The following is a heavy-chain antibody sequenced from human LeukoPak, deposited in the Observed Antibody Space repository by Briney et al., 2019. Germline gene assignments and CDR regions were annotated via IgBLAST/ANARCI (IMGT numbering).Heavy chain of an antibody. CDR1: GGSISSGSYY. V-gene: IGHV4-61*02. CDR2: IYTSGST. J-gene: IGHJ6*03. Sequence: SQTLSLTCTVSGGSISSGSYYWSWIRQPAGKGLEWIGRIYTSGSTNYNPSLKSRVTMSVDTSKNQFSLKLSSVTAADTAVYYCARVTNYYDSSGYPYYCYYYMDVWGKGTTVTVSS. D-gene: IGHD3-22*01. CDR3: ARVTNYYDSSGYPYYCYYYMDV.